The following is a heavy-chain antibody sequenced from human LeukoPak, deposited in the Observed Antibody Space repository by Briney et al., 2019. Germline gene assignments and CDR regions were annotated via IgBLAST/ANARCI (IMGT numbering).Heavy chain of an antibody. V-gene: IGHV3-23*01. Sequence: PGGSLRLSCAASGFTFSSYAMSWVRQAPGKGLEWVSAISGSGGSTYYADSVKGRFTISRDNSKNTLYLQMNSLRAEDTAVYYCAKIASTNRYYDFWSGFPNYFDYWGQGTLVTVSS. CDR1: GFTFSSYA. CDR2: ISGSGGST. CDR3: AKIASTNRYYDFWSGFPNYFDY. J-gene: IGHJ4*02. D-gene: IGHD3-3*01.